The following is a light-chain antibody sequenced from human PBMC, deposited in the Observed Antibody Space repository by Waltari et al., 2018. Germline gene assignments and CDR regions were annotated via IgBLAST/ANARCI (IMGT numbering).Light chain of an antibody. CDR3: SLYMGSGIWV. J-gene: IGLJ3*02. CDR2: KGN. Sequence: QTVVTQEPWLSVSPGGTVTLTFTLSSGSLSTTSYATWYQQTPGQAPRTLVYKGNSRSSGVPDRFSGSILGNKAALTITGAQADDECDYYCSLYMGSGIWVFGGGTKLTVL. CDR1: SGSLSTTSY. V-gene: IGLV8-61*01.